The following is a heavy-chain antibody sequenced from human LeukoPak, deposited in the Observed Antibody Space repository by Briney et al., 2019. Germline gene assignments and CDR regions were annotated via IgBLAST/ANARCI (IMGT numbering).Heavy chain of an antibody. CDR1: GFTFSSYW. D-gene: IGHD3/OR15-3a*01. CDR3: ARDRIWDFWTPLSDYAMDV. CDR2: IKQDGSEK. Sequence: SGGSLRLSCAASGFTFSSYWMSWVRQAPGKGLEWVANIKQDGSEKYYVDSVKGRFTISRDNAKNSLYLQMNSLRAEDTAVYFCARDRIWDFWTPLSDYAMDVWGQGTTVTVSS. J-gene: IGHJ6*02. V-gene: IGHV3-7*03.